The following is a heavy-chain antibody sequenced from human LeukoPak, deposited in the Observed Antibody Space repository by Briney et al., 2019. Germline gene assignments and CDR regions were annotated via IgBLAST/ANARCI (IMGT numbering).Heavy chain of an antibody. D-gene: IGHD3-3*02. J-gene: IGHJ3*02. Sequence: GNLLKTSWNGSGDSFTKYLIGLVRQVPGKGLGLMGFIYSGGSGTRYSPSFQGQVTISADNSMSTAYLQWSSLKASDTAMYYCARPLGPGAFNIWGQGTMVTVSS. CDR2: IYSGGSGT. CDR1: GDSFTKYL. V-gene: IGHV5-51*01. CDR3: ARPLGPGAFNI.